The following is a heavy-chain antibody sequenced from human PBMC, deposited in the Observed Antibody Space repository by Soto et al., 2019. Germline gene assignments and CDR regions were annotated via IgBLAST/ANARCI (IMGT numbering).Heavy chain of an antibody. CDR2: INPSGGST. CDR3: ARDLIAYYYDSSGYPENDAFDI. V-gene: IGHV1-46*01. Sequence: ASVKVSCKASGYTFTSYYMHWVRQAPGQGLEWMGIINPSGGSTSYAQKFQGRVTMTRDTSTSTAYMELSSLRSEDTAVYYCARDLIAYYYDSSGYPENDAFDIWGQGTMVTVSS. J-gene: IGHJ3*02. D-gene: IGHD3-22*01. CDR1: GYTFTSYY.